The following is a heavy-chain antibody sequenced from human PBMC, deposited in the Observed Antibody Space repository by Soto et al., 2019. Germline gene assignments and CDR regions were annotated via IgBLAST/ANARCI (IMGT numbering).Heavy chain of an antibody. CDR3: ASYSGSYFPVGHDR. Sequence: VYLVESGGGLVEPGGSLRLSCEASGFMFRSYWMRWVRQAPGEGLEWVANIKQDGSEIHYLESVDGRFTIFRDNVRRSLFLQMNSLRAEDTAVYFCASYSGSYFPVGHDRWGQGTLVVGSS. V-gene: IGHV3-7*01. CDR2: IKQDGSEI. J-gene: IGHJ5*02. D-gene: IGHD3-10*01. CDR1: GFMFRSYW.